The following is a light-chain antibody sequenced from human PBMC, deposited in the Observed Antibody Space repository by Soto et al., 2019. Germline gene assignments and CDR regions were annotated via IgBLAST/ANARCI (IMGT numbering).Light chain of an antibody. CDR2: GAS. CDR1: QSVTSN. V-gene: IGKV3-15*01. Sequence: EIGITQNTGTVSGSAGERATVACMACQSVTSNLAWYQQRPGQAPRLLFYGASTRATGIPARFSGSGSGTEFTLTTSSLPSQHFPVYYCQQYYPWPRTFGQGTKVDI. CDR3: QQYYPWPRT. J-gene: IGKJ1*01.